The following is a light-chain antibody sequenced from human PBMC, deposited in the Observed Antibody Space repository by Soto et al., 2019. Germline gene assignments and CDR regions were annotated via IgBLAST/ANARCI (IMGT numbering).Light chain of an antibody. Sequence: DIQMTQSPSSVSASVGDRVTITCRASQAISTWLAWYQQKPGKAPKLLIYAASNLQTGVPSRFIGSGSGTDFTLTISSLQPEEFATYYCQQANSFPRTFGQGTKVEIK. J-gene: IGKJ1*01. CDR1: QAISTW. CDR3: QQANSFPRT. V-gene: IGKV1D-12*01. CDR2: AAS.